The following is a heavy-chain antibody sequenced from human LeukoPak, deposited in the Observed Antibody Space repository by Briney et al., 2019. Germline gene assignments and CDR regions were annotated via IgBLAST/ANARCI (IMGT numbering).Heavy chain of an antibody. V-gene: IGHV3-15*01. D-gene: IGHD1-26*01. Sequence: GGSLRLSCAASGLTFSNAWMSWVRQVPGKGLEWVGRIKRKTDGETADYAAPVKGRFTISRDDSTDTLYLQMNSLKTEDTAVYYCTTVSKWELSRIDYWGQGTLVTVSS. CDR3: TTVSKWELSRIDY. J-gene: IGHJ4*02. CDR2: IKRKTDGETA. CDR1: GLTFSNAW.